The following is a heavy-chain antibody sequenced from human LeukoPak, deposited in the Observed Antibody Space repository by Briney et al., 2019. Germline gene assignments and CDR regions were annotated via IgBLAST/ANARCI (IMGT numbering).Heavy chain of an antibody. J-gene: IGHJ6*03. D-gene: IGHD1-26*01. CDR2: IIPIFGTA. Sequence: SVKVSCKASGGTFSSYAISWVRQAPGQGLEWMGGIIPIFGTANYAQKFQGRVTITADKSTSTAYMELSSLRSEDTAVYYCARKAGATHYYYYYYMDVWGKGTTVTVSS. CDR3: ARKAGATHYYYYYYMDV. V-gene: IGHV1-69*06. CDR1: GGTFSSYA.